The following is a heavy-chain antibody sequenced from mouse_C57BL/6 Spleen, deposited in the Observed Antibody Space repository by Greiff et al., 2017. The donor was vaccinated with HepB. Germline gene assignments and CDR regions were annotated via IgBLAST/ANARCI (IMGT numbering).Heavy chain of an antibody. CDR3: ARRYDYDGDWYFDV. J-gene: IGHJ1*03. V-gene: IGHV1-52*01. Sequence: QVQLQQPGAELVRPGSSVKLSCKASGYTFTSYWMHWVKQRPIQGLEWIGNIDPSDSETHYNRKFKDKATLTVDKSSSTAYMQLSSLTSEDSAVYYCARRYDYDGDWYFDVWGTGTTVTVSS. CDR2: IDPSDSET. CDR1: GYTFTSYW. D-gene: IGHD2-4*01.